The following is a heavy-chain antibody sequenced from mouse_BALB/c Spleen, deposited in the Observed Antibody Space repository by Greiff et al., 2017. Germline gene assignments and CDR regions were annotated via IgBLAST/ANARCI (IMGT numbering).Heavy chain of an antibody. J-gene: IGHJ3*01. V-gene: IGHV5-6*02. Sequence: EVMVVESGGDLVKPGGSLKLSCAASGFTFSSYGMSWVRQTPDKRLEWVATISSGGSYTYYPDSVKGRFTISRDNAKNTLYLQMSSLKSEDTAMYYCARHEITSSWFAYWGQGTLVTVSA. CDR3: ARHEITSSWFAY. CDR2: ISSGGSYT. CDR1: GFTFSSYG. D-gene: IGHD1-1*01.